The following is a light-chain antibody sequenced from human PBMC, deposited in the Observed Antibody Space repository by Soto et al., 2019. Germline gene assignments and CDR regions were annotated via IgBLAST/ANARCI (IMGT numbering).Light chain of an antibody. CDR1: QSVTSS. Sequence: EIGLTQSPGPLSLSPGEKAPPSCRASQSVTSSFLAWYQQKPGQAPRLLIYDASTRATGIPARFSGSGSGTEFTLTISSLQSEDFAVYYCQQYHNWLTFGGGTKVDIK. V-gene: IGKV3-15*01. J-gene: IGKJ4*01. CDR3: QQYHNWLT. CDR2: DAS.